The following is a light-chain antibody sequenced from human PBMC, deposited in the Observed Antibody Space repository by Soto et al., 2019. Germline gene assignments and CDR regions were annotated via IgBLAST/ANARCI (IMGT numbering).Light chain of an antibody. J-gene: IGLJ2*01. CDR1: SSDVGGYNY. V-gene: IGLV2-14*01. CDR3: SSYTSSSTVV. Sequence: QSVLTQPASVSGSPGQSITISCTGTSSDVGGYNYVPWYQQHPGKAPKLMIYEVTNRPSGVSNRFSGSKSGNTASLTISGLQAEDETHYYCSSYTSSSTVVFGGGTKVTVL. CDR2: EVT.